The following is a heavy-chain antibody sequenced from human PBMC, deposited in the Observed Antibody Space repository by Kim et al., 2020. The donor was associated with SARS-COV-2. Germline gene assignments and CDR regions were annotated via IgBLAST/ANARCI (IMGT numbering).Heavy chain of an antibody. Sequence: GGSLRLSCAASGFTFSSYGMHWVRQAPGKGLEWVAVISYDGSNKYYADSVKGRFTISRDNSKNTLYLQMNSLRAEDTAVYYCAKGSLAIDYWGQGTLVTVSS. V-gene: IGHV3-30*18. CDR3: AKGSLAIDY. CDR2: ISYDGSNK. D-gene: IGHD1-26*01. CDR1: GFTFSSYG. J-gene: IGHJ4*02.